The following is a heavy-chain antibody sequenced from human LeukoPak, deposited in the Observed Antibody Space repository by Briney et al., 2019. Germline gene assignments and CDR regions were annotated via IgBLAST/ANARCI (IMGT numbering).Heavy chain of an antibody. CDR1: GYTFTAYY. Sequence: ASVKVSCKASGYTFTAYYIHWVRQAPGQGLEWMGWINPNSGGTNYEQKFQGRVTMTRDWSISTAYMELSRLRSDDTAVYYCARGGEAHYYDSSGYYFFDYWGQGTLVTVSS. D-gene: IGHD3-22*01. V-gene: IGHV1-2*02. CDR2: INPNSGGT. CDR3: ARGGEAHYYDSSGYYFFDY. J-gene: IGHJ4*02.